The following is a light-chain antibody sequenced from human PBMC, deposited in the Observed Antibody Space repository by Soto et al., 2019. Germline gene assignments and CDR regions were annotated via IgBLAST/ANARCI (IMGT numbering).Light chain of an antibody. CDR3: QQSHTFPIT. CDR1: RVISSW. Sequence: DIQMPQPPSSVSASVGDSVTITCRASRVISSWLAWYQQKPGKAPNLLIYAASNLQSGVPSRFSASGSGTDFTLTINNLQPEDFATYYCQQSHTFPITFGQGTRLEIK. J-gene: IGKJ5*01. V-gene: IGKV1-12*01. CDR2: AAS.